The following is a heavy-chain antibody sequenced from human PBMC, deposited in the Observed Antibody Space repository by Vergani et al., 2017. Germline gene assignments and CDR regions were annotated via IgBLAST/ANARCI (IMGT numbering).Heavy chain of an antibody. CDR3: ARVPSRDYDILTGYLGNWFDP. D-gene: IGHD3-9*01. Sequence: QVQLVESGGGLVKPGGSLRLSCAASGFTFSDYYMSWLRQAPGKGLEWVSYISSSSSYTNYADSVKGRFTISRDNAKNSLYLQMNSLRAEDTAVYYCARVPSRDYDILTGYLGNWFDPWGQGTLVTVSS. CDR2: ISSSSSYT. CDR1: GFTFSDYY. V-gene: IGHV3-11*06. J-gene: IGHJ5*02.